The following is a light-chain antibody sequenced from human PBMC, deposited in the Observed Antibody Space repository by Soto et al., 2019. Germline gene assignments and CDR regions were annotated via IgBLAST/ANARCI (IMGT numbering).Light chain of an antibody. J-gene: IGLJ1*01. Sequence: QSALTQPRSVSGSPGQSVTISCTGTSSDVGGYNYVSWYQQHPGKAPKVMIYDVSERPSGVPYRFSGSKSGNTASLTISGLQAEDEAEYYCCSYAGSSTYVLGTGTKLTVL. CDR2: DVS. CDR3: CSYAGSSTYV. V-gene: IGLV2-11*01. CDR1: SSDVGGYNY.